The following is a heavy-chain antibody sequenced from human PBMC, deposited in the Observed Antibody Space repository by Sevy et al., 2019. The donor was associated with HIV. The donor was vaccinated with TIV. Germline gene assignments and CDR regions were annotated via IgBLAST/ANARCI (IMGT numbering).Heavy chain of an antibody. Sequence: GGSLRLSCAASGFTFSDYYMSWIRQAPGKGLEWVSYISSSGSTIYYADSVKGRFTISRDKAKNSLYLQMNSLRAEDTAVYYCASWERDYYDSSGYNDAFDIWGQGTMVTVSS. V-gene: IGHV3-11*04. J-gene: IGHJ3*02. CDR3: ASWERDYYDSSGYNDAFDI. D-gene: IGHD3-22*01. CDR2: ISSSGSTI. CDR1: GFTFSDYY.